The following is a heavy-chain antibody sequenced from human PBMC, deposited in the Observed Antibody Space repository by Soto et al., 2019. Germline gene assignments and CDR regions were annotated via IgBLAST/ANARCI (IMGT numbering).Heavy chain of an antibody. V-gene: IGHV1-3*01. J-gene: IGHJ4*02. CDR1: GYTFTSYA. CDR3: ARGPGLYYYDSSGYYFDY. Sequence: ASVKVSCKASGYTFTSYAMHWVRQAPGQRLEWMGWINAGNGNTKYSQKFQGRVTITRDTSASTAYMELSSLRSEDTAVYYCARGPGLYYYDSSGYYFDYWGQGTLVTVSS. CDR2: INAGNGNT. D-gene: IGHD3-22*01.